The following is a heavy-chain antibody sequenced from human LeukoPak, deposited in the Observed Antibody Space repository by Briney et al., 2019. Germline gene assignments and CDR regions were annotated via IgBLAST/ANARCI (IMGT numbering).Heavy chain of an antibody. V-gene: IGHV1-2*02. D-gene: IGHD2-15*01. Sequence: GASVKVSCKASGYTFTGYYMHWVRQAPGQGLEWMGWINPNSGGTNYAQKFQGRVTLTRDTSISTAYMELSRLRSDDTAVYYCARTFDCIGGSCYSFDYWGQGTLVTVSS. J-gene: IGHJ4*02. CDR3: ARTFDCIGGSCYSFDY. CDR2: INPNSGGT. CDR1: GYTFTGYY.